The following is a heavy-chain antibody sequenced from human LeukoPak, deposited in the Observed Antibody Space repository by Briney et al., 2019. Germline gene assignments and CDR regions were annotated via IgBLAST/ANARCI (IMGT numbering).Heavy chain of an antibody. J-gene: IGHJ6*03. CDR3: ARGRAYYMDV. CDR2: INHSGST. Sequence: SETLSLTCAVYGGSFSGYYWSWIRQPPGKGLEWIGEINHSGSTNYNPSLKSRVTISVDTSKNQFSLKLSSVTAADTAVYYCARGRAYYMDVWGKGTTVTVSS. V-gene: IGHV4-34*01. CDR1: GGSFSGYY.